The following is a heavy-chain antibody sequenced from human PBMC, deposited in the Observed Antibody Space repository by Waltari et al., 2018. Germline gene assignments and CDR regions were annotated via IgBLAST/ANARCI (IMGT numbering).Heavy chain of an antibody. J-gene: IGHJ6*03. CDR3: VRQTTTSYYYNYMDV. CDR2: IKKGGSEK. D-gene: IGHD1-26*01. CDR1: GSTFSSYG. Sequence: EVQLVESGGDLVQPGGSLRLSCEASGSTFSSYGMSWARQAPGKGLEWVADIKKGGSEKYYVGSVRGRFTISRDNAKNSLYLQMNSLRAEDTAVYYCVRQTTTSYYYNYMDVWGKGTTVTISS. V-gene: IGHV3-7*01.